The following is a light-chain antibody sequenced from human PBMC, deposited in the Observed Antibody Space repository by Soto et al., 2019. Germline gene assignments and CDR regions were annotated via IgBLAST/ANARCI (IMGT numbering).Light chain of an antibody. CDR2: KAS. V-gene: IGKV1-5*03. CDR1: QSISSW. J-gene: IGKJ1*01. CDR3: QQYNDYPRT. Sequence: DIQMTQSPSTLSASVGDRVTITCRASQSISSWLAWYQQKPGKAPKLLSYKASSLESGVPSRFSGSGSGTEFTLTISSLQPDDFATYFCQQYNDYPRTFGQGTKVEIK.